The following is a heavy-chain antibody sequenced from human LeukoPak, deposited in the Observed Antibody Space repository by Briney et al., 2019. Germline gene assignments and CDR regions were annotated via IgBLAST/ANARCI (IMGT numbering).Heavy chain of an antibody. D-gene: IGHD6-13*01. CDR3: ARAHSSSWDSFDY. CDR1: GGSFSGYY. CDR2: INHSGST. Sequence: SETLSLTCAVYGGSFSGYYWSWIRQPPGKGLEWIGEINHSGSTNYNPSLKSRVTISVDTSKNQFSLKLSSVTAADTAVYYCARAHSSSWDSFDYWGQGTLVTVSS. J-gene: IGHJ4*02. V-gene: IGHV4-34*01.